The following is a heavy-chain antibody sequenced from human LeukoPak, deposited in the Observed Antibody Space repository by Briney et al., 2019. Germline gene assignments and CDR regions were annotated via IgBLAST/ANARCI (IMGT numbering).Heavy chain of an antibody. D-gene: IGHD3-16*01. CDR2: TATTNDQT. V-gene: IGHV1-18*01. CDR3: ARGGTPDACAI. J-gene: IGHJ3*02. Sequence: WVRQAPGQGLEGMGWTATTNDQTNFSQKFQGRVIMTADTSTSTGYMELRSLRSDDTALYYCARGGTPDACAIWGQGTMVTVSS.